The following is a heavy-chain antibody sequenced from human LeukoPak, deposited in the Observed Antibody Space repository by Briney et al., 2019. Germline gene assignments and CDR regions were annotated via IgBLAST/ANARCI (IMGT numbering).Heavy chain of an antibody. Sequence: GASVKVSCKASGGTFSSYAISWVRQAPGQGLEWMGRIIPILGIANYAQKFQGRVTITADKSTSTAYMELSSLRSEDTAVYYRARSRGSGYDFGYWGQGTLVTVSS. CDR1: GGTFSSYA. D-gene: IGHD5-12*01. V-gene: IGHV1-69*04. J-gene: IGHJ4*02. CDR2: IIPILGIA. CDR3: ARSRGSGYDFGY.